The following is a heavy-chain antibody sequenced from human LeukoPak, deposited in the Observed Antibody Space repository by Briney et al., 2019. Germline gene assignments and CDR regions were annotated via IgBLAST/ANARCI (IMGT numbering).Heavy chain of an antibody. CDR3: AKGRAGYSSSSTDY. CDR1: GFTFSSYA. Sequence: PGGSLRLSCAASGFTFSSYAMSWVRQAPGKGLEWVSAISGSGGSTYYADSVKGRFTISRDNSKNTLYLQMNSLRAEDTAVYYCAKGRAGYSSSSTDYWGQGTLVTVSS. V-gene: IGHV3-23*01. J-gene: IGHJ4*02. D-gene: IGHD6-6*01. CDR2: ISGSGGST.